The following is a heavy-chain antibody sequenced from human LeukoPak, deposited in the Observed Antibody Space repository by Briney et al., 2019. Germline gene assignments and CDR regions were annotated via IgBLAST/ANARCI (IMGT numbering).Heavy chain of an antibody. Sequence: SETLSLTCTVSGYSISSGYFWGWIRQPPGKGLEWIGSIYHSGSAYYNPSLKSRVTISVDTSNNQLSLKLSSVTAADTAVYYCASSDSSDYTPYYFDFWGQGTLVTVSS. CDR1: GYSISSGYF. J-gene: IGHJ4*02. CDR3: ASSDSSDYTPYYFDF. D-gene: IGHD3-22*01. V-gene: IGHV4-38-2*02. CDR2: IYHSGSA.